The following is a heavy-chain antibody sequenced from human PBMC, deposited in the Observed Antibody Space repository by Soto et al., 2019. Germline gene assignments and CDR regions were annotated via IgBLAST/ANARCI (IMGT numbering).Heavy chain of an antibody. D-gene: IGHD3-22*01. CDR1: GYPFTHYG. CDR2: ISPFNGNT. CDR3: ARGGYYDSSGSRNYHYYGMNV. J-gene: IGHJ6*02. V-gene: IGHV1-18*01. Sequence: ASVKVSCKSSGYPFTHYGITWVRQAPGQGLEWMGWISPFNGNTNYGQTLQGRVTMTTDTSTSTAYMELRSLRSDDTAVYYCARGGYYDSSGSRNYHYYGMNVWGQGTTVTVSS.